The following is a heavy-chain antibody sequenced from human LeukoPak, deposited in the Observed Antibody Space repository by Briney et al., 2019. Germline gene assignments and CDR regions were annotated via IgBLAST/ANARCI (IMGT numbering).Heavy chain of an antibody. CDR3: ARYGSGIYWGYFDY. V-gene: IGHV1-69*13. Sequence: SVKVSCKASGGTFSSYAISWVRQAPGQGLEWMGGIIPIFGTANYAQKFQGRVTITADESTSTAYMELSSLRSEDTAVYYCARYGSGIYWGYFDYWGQGTPVTVSS. CDR2: IIPIFGTA. J-gene: IGHJ4*02. CDR1: GGTFSSYA. D-gene: IGHD3-10*01.